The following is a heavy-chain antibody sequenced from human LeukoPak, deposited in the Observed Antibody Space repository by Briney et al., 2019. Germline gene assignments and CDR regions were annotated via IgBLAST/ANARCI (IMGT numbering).Heavy chain of an antibody. CDR2: IYSGGST. Sequence: PGGSLRLSCAASGFTVSSNYMSWVRQAPGKGLEWVSVIYSGGSTYYADSVKGRFTISRDNAKNSLYLQMNSLRAEDTAVYYCARDLWGAFLDCWGQGTLVTVSS. CDR3: ARDLWGAFLDC. V-gene: IGHV3-53*01. J-gene: IGHJ4*02. D-gene: IGHD1-26*01. CDR1: GFTVSSNY.